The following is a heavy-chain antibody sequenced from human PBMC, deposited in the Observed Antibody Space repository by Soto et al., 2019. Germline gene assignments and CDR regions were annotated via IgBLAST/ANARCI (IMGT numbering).Heavy chain of an antibody. J-gene: IGHJ6*02. CDR2: ISAYNGNT. CDR3: ARDGRGFGDRLYYYYGIDV. Sequence: ASVKVSCKASGYTFTSYGISWVRQAPGQGLEWMGWISAYNGNTNYAQKLQGRVTMTTDTSTSTAYMELKSLRSDDTAVYYCARDGRGFGDRLYYYYGIDVRAQGTTVTVSS. V-gene: IGHV1-18*01. CDR1: GYTFTSYG. D-gene: IGHD3-10*01.